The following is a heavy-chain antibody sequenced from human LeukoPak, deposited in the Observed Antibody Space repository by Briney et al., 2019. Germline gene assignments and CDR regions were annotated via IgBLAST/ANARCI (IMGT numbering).Heavy chain of an antibody. J-gene: IGHJ1*01. V-gene: IGHV1-2*02. CDR3: ASPPLSSAMYYAH. CDR2: IKPSNGDT. D-gene: IGHD1-26*01. Sequence: ASAKVSCKASGYNFSGHYMHWVRQAPGQGPEWMGWIKPSNGDTKYAQNFQGRVTMTRDTSISTAYMELSSLRSDDTAVYYCASPPLSSAMYYAHWGQGTLVTVSS. CDR1: GYNFSGHY.